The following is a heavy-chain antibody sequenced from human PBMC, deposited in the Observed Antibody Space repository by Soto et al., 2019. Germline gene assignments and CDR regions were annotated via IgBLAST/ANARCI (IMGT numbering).Heavy chain of an antibody. CDR1: GLTFSSYA. CDR2: VSGSGATT. V-gene: IGHV3-23*01. CDR3: AKDMGYSYTWANDY. J-gene: IGHJ4*02. D-gene: IGHD5-18*01. Sequence: EVRLLESGGGLVQPGESLRLSCAASGLTFSSYAMRWVRQAPGKGLEWVSTVSGSGATTYYADSVKGRFTISRDNSKNPVYLQMNSLRAEDTAVYYCAKDMGYSYTWANDYWGQGTPVTVSS.